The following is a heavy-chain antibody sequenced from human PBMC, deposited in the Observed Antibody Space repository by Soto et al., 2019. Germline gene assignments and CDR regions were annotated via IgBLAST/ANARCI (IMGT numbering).Heavy chain of an antibody. CDR1: GFTFSNYA. Sequence: PGGSLRLSCAASGFTFSNYAINWVRQSPGKGLEWVSVISGSVGSTYYADSAKGRFTITRDNSKNTLYLQMNSLRAEDTAVYYCAKAGGAAGTVDYFDYWGQGTLVTVSS. CDR3: AKAGGAAGTVDYFDY. CDR2: ISGSVGST. V-gene: IGHV3-23*01. D-gene: IGHD6-13*01. J-gene: IGHJ4*02.